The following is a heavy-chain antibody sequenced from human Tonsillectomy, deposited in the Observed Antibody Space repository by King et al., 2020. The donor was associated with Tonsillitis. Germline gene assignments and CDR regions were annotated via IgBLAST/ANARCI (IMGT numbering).Heavy chain of an antibody. J-gene: IGHJ3*02. Sequence: VQLVQSGGGLVQPGGSLRLSCAASGFTFSSHAMNWVRQDPGKGLEWVSYISTTSSTKHYADSVKGRFTISRDNAKNSLYLEMHSLRAEDTAVYYCARRAIWGQGTMVTVSS. CDR2: ISTTSSTK. CDR3: ARRAI. V-gene: IGHV3-48*04. CDR1: GFTFSSHA.